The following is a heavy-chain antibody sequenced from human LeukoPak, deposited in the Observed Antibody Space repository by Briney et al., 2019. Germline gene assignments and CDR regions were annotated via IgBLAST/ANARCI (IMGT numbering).Heavy chain of an antibody. J-gene: IGHJ4*02. Sequence: SETLSLTCAVSGGSFTGYFWSWVRQAPGKGLEWIAEINHRGITNYNPSLESRVTISVDTSKNQFSLKLSSVTAADTAVYYCARGPFDYWGQGTLVTVSS. CDR1: GGSFTGYF. V-gene: IGHV4-34*01. CDR2: INHRGIT. CDR3: ARGPFDY.